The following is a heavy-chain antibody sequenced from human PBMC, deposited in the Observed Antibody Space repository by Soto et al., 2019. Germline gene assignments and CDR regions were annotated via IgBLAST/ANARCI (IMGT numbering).Heavy chain of an antibody. D-gene: IGHD2-2*01. CDR3: GRMVGYCSSTRCFEGHRDYYYYLDV. V-gene: IGHV3-13*01. CDR2: IGTAGDT. Sequence: GGSLRLSCAASGFTFSSYDMHWVRQATGKGLEWVSAIGTAGDTYYPGSVKGRFTISRENAKNSLYLQMNSLRAGDTAVYYCGRMVGYCSSTRCFEGHRDYYYYLDVWGKGTTVTVSS. CDR1: GFTFSSYD. J-gene: IGHJ6*03.